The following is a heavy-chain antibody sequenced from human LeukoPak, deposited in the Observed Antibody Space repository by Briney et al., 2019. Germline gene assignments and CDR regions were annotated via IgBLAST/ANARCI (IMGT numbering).Heavy chain of an antibody. CDR3: ASRNYYGSGSNGGY. V-gene: IGHV4-39*07. D-gene: IGHD3-10*01. CDR1: GGSISSSSYY. CDR2: IYYSGST. J-gene: IGHJ4*02. Sequence: SETLSLTCTVSGGSISSSSYYWGWIRQPPGKGLEWIGSIYYSGSTYYNPSLKSRVTISVDTSKSQFSLKLSSVTAADTAVYYCASRNYYGSGSNGGYWGQGTLVTVSS.